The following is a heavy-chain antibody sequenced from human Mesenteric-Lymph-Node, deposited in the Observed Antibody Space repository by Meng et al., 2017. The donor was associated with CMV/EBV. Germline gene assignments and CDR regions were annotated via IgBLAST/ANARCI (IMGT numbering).Heavy chain of an antibody. CDR2: ISYDGSSK. J-gene: IGHJ4*02. V-gene: IGHV3-30*04. CDR1: GFTFSNYA. D-gene: IGHD1-20*01. Sequence: GESLKISCAASGFTFSNYAMLWVRQAPGKGLEWVALISYDGSSKYYADSVKGRFTISRDNSKNTLYLQMNSLRAEDTAVYYCARDCPYNWRACFDYWGQGTLVTVSS. CDR3: ARDCPYNWRACFDY.